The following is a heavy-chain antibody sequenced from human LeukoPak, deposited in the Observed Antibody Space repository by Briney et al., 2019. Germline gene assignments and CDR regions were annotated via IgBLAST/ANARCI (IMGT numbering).Heavy chain of an antibody. V-gene: IGHV1-18*01. D-gene: IGHD3-9*01. CDR1: GYTFTRYV. CDR3: ARGAYYNILTDYETVDAFDF. Sequence: GASVKVSCKASGYTFTRYVITWVRQAPGQGPEWMGRISTYNGNTNYAQKLQGRVTMTTDTSTNTAYMELRSLRSDDTAVYYCARGAYYNILTDYETVDAFDFWGQGTMVTVSS. CDR2: ISTYNGNT. J-gene: IGHJ3*01.